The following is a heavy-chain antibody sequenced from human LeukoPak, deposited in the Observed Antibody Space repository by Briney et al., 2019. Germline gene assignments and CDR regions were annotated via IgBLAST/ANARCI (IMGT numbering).Heavy chain of an antibody. V-gene: IGHV3-7*03. CDR1: GFTFSSYW. Sequence: PGGSLRLSCAASGFTFSSYWMSWVRQAPGKGLEWVANIKQDGSEKYYVDSVKGRFTISRDNAKNSVYLQMNSLRAEDTAVYYCARVAVAGTGDYFDYWGQGTLVTVSS. J-gene: IGHJ4*02. D-gene: IGHD6-19*01. CDR2: IKQDGSEK. CDR3: ARVAVAGTGDYFDY.